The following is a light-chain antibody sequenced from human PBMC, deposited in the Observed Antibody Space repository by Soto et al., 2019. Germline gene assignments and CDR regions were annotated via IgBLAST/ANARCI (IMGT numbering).Light chain of an antibody. CDR1: QSVNNNY. CDR2: GAS. J-gene: IGKJ1*01. V-gene: IGKV3-20*01. CDR3: QQYGSSPRT. Sequence: EIVLSQSPGILSSSPGERATLSCRASQSVNNNYLAWYQQRPGQVPRLLISGASTRAPVVPDRFSGSASGTDFTLTISGLESEDFAVFYCQQYGSSPRTFGHGTTVEMK.